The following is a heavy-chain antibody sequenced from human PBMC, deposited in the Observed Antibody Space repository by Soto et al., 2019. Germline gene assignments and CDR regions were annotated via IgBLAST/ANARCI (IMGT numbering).Heavy chain of an antibody. D-gene: IGHD1-26*01. Sequence: GGSLRLSCAGSGFIFSNVWMNWVRQAPGEGLEWVGHIKSKSDDGTTDYAAPVKGRFTISRDDSKNTLYLEMNSLQSEDTALYYCNTYGVGATNSWFDPWGQGTLVTVS. CDR2: IKSKSDDGTT. V-gene: IGHV3-15*01. CDR3: NTYGVGATNSWFDP. J-gene: IGHJ5*01. CDR1: GFIFSNVW.